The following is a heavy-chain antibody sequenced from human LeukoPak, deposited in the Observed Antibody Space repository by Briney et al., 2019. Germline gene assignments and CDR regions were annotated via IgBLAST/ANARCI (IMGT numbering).Heavy chain of an antibody. CDR1: GGSFSGYY. CDR3: ASNRILWLRASFDI. D-gene: IGHD5-12*01. V-gene: IGHV4-34*01. CDR2: INHSGST. Sequence: SETLSLTCAVYGGSFSGYYWSWIRQPPGQGLEWIGEINHSGSTNYNPSLKSRVTISVDTSKNQFSLKLSSVTAADTAVYYCASNRILWLRASFDIWGQGTMVTVSS. J-gene: IGHJ3*02.